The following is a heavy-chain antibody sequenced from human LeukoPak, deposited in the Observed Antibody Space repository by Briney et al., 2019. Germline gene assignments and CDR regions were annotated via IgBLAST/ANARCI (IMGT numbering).Heavy chain of an antibody. CDR2: IKEDGSEK. D-gene: IGHD5-18*01. J-gene: IGHJ4*02. Sequence: GGSLRLSCAASGITFSSYAMSWVRQAAGKGLEWVANIKEDGSEKNYADSVKGRFTISRDNAKNSLYLQMNSLRAEDTAVYYCARGYTCGYWGQGTLVIVSS. V-gene: IGHV3-7*04. CDR3: ARGYTCGY. CDR1: GITFSSYA.